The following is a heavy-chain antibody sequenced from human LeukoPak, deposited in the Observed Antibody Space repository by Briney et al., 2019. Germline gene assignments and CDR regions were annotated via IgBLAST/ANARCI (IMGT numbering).Heavy chain of an antibody. Sequence: GGSLRLSCAASGFSFSSYAMSWVRQAPGKGLEWVSAISGSGGSTYYADSVKGRFTISRDNSKNTLYLQMNSLRAEDTAVYYCAKDRTASYYYYYMDVWGKGATVTVSS. V-gene: IGHV3-23*01. J-gene: IGHJ6*03. D-gene: IGHD6-25*01. CDR2: ISGSGGST. CDR3: AKDRTASYYYYYMDV. CDR1: GFSFSSYA.